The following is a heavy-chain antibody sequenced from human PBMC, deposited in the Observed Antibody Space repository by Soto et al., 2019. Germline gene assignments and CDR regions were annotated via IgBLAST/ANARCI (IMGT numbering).Heavy chain of an antibody. V-gene: IGHV3-20*04. Sequence: GSLRLSCEASGFTFDDYGMGWVRQAPGKGLEWVSGMSWNGRSITYADSVKGRFTISRDSAKKSLYLQMNSLAAADTALYYCARYYNNVNWYYFDNWGEGTLVTVSS. CDR2: MSWNGRSI. CDR3: ARYYNNVNWYYFDN. CDR1: GFTFDDYG. J-gene: IGHJ4*02. D-gene: IGHD4-4*01.